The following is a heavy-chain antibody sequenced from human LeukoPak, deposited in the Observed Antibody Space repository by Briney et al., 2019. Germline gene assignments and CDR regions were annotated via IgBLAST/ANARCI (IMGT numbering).Heavy chain of an antibody. J-gene: IGHJ4*02. D-gene: IGHD3-22*01. CDR2: LSGNGERT. V-gene: IGHV3-23*01. Sequence: GGSLRLSCAASGFTFSNYAMSWVRQAPGKGLEWVSGLSGNGERTHYADSVKGRFTISRDNSKNTLYLQMNSLRAEDTALYFCAKRDYYDSSGYSPLFDNWGQGILVTVSS. CDR3: AKRDYYDSSGYSPLFDN. CDR1: GFTFSNYA.